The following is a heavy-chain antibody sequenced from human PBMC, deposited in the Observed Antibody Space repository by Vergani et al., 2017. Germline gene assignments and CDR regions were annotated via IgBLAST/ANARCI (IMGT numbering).Heavy chain of an antibody. CDR3: AKGPYYEILTGYLGY. Sequence: EVQLVESGGGLVQPGRSLRLSCAASGFTFDDYAMHWVRQAPGKGLEWVSGISWNSGSIGYADSVKGRFTISRDNAKNSLYLQMNSLRAEDTALYYCAKGPYYEILTGYLGYWGQGTLVTVSS. D-gene: IGHD3-9*01. J-gene: IGHJ4*02. V-gene: IGHV3-9*01. CDR2: ISWNSGSI. CDR1: GFTFDDYA.